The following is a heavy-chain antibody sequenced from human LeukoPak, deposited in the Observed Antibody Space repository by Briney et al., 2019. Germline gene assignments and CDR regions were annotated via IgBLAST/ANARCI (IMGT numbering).Heavy chain of an antibody. D-gene: IGHD2-8*01. V-gene: IGHV3-30*01. Sequence: GRSLRLSCAVSGFTFSSYAMHWVRQAPGKGLEWVAVISYDGSNKYYADSVKGRFTISRDNSKNTLYLQMNSLRAEDTAVYYCARARMGSPFDHWGQGTLVTVSS. CDR3: ARARMGSPFDH. CDR1: GFTFSSYA. CDR2: ISYDGSNK. J-gene: IGHJ4*02.